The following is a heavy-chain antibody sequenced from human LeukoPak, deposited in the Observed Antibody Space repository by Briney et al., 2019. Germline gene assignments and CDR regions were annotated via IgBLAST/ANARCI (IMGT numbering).Heavy chain of an antibody. V-gene: IGHV4-39*01. CDR2: IYYSGST. Sequence: SETLSLTCTVSGGSISSYYWGWIRQPPGKGLEWIGSIYYSGSTYYNPSLKSRVTISVDTSKNQFSLKLSSVTAADTAVYYCARHCTNGVCYTDFDYWGQGTLVTVSS. J-gene: IGHJ4*02. CDR3: ARHCTNGVCYTDFDY. D-gene: IGHD2-8*01. CDR1: GGSISSYY.